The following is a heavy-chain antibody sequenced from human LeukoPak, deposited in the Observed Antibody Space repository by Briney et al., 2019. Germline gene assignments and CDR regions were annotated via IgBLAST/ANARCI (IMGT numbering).Heavy chain of an antibody. CDR3: AVDLSGSADY. J-gene: IGHJ4*02. CDR1: GFSFSNYW. Sequence: RTGGSLRLSCAASGFSFSNYWFHWVRQAPGEGLVWVSRTNEHGTIINYADSVKGRFTISRDNAKNTLYLQMNSLRTEDSALYYCAVDLSGSADYWGQGTLVTVSS. D-gene: IGHD3-10*01. V-gene: IGHV3-74*01. CDR2: TNEHGTII.